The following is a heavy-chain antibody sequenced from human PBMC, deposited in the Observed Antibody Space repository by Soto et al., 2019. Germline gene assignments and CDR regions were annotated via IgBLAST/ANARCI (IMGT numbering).Heavy chain of an antibody. D-gene: IGHD4-17*01. Sequence: EVQLVESGGGLVQPGGSLRLSCEASGLTFNNYWMHWVRQAPGKGLMWVARISDEGSTTTYADSVKGRFNISRDNAKNTLFLQMNSLRADDTAVYYCHSSRDYKVAYWGQGTLVTVSS. V-gene: IGHV3-74*01. CDR1: GLTFNNYW. CDR3: HSSRDYKVAY. J-gene: IGHJ4*02. CDR2: ISDEGSTT.